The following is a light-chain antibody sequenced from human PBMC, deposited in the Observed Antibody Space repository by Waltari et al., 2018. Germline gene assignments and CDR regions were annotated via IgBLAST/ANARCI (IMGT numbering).Light chain of an antibody. V-gene: IGKV1-33*01. CDR1: QEINNY. Sequence: DIQMTQSPSSLSASVGYRVTITCRASQEINNYLTWYQQKAGRAPKPLIYFGSSLERGVPSRFSGGKSGTDYILTISSLQPEDIGTYYCQQYKTFPLTFGGGTKVEI. CDR2: FGS. J-gene: IGKJ4*01. CDR3: QQYKTFPLT.